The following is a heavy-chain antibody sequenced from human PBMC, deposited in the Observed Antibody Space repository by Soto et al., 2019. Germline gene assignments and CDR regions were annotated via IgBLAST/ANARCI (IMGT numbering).Heavy chain of an antibody. Sequence: QLQLQESGPGLVKPSETLSLTCTVSGGSISSSSYYWGWIRQPPGKGLEWIGSIYYSGSTYYNPSLKSRVTISVTRSKNQFTLKLSSVTAADTAVYYCASGITIVGNYYYYYGMDVWGQGTTVTVSS. D-gene: IGHD3-9*01. CDR1: GGSISSSSYY. CDR3: ASGITIVGNYYYYYGMDV. J-gene: IGHJ6*02. CDR2: IYYSGST. V-gene: IGHV4-39*01.